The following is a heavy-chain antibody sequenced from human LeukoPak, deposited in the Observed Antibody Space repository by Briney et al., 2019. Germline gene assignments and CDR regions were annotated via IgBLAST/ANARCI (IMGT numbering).Heavy chain of an antibody. D-gene: IGHD6-19*01. CDR1: GGTFSSYT. V-gene: IGHV1-69*02. Sequence: ASVKVSCKASGGTFSSYTISWVRQAPGQGLEWMGRIIPILGIANYAQKFQGRVTITTDESTSTAYMELSSLRSEDTAVYYCASYSSGWYEFDYWGQGTLVTVSS. CDR2: IIPILGIA. CDR3: ASYSSGWYEFDY. J-gene: IGHJ4*02.